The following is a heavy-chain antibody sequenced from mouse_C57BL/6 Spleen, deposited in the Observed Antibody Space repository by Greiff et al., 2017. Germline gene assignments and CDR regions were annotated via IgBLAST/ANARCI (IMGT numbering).Heavy chain of an antibody. Sequence: VQLQESGPELVKPGASVKISCKASGYAFSSSWMNWVKQRPGKGLEWIGRIYPGDGDTNYNGKFKGKATLTADKSSSTAYMQLSSLTSEDSAVYFCARSKELLGYFDVWGTGATVTVSS. D-gene: IGHD1-1*01. CDR3: ARSKELLGYFDV. CDR1: GYAFSSSW. J-gene: IGHJ1*03. CDR2: IYPGDGDT. V-gene: IGHV1-82*01.